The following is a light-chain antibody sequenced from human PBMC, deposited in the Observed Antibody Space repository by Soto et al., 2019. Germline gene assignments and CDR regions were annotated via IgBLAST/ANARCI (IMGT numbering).Light chain of an antibody. CDR1: GCYNF. J-gene: IGLJ1*01. CDR3: CSDAGRSTYV. Sequence: QSVLTQPASVSGSPGQSITISCTVGCYNFVSWYQQHPGKAPKVLIYEVSKRPSGVSDRFSGSKSGNTASLTISGLQAEDEADYYCCSDAGRSTYVFGTGTKVTVL. CDR2: EVS. V-gene: IGLV2-23*02.